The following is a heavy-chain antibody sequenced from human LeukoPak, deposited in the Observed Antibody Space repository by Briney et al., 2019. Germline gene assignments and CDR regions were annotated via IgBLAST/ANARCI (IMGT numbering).Heavy chain of an antibody. V-gene: IGHV4-34*01. CDR3: ARTSIYSYGPLDY. J-gene: IGHJ4*02. CDR1: GGSFSGYY. CDR2: INLSGST. D-gene: IGHD5-18*01. Sequence: SETLSLTCAVYGGSFSGYYWSWIRQPPGKGLEWIGEINLSGSTNYNPSLKSRVTISVDTSKNQFSLKLSSVTAADTAVYYCARTSIYSYGPLDYWGQGTLVTVSS.